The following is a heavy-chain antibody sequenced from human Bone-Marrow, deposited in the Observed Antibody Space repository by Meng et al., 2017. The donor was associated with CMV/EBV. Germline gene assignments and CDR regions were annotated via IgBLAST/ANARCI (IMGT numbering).Heavy chain of an antibody. V-gene: IGHV4-34*01. D-gene: IGHD3-3*01. CDR1: GGSFSGSY. Sequence: CAVYGGSFSGSYWSWIRQPPGKGLEWIGEINHSGSTNYNPSLKSRVTISVDTSKNQFSLKLSSVTAADTAVYYCARRDLLEWLFAFVYWGQGTLVTVSS. CDR3: ARRDLLEWLFAFVY. J-gene: IGHJ4*02. CDR2: INHSGST.